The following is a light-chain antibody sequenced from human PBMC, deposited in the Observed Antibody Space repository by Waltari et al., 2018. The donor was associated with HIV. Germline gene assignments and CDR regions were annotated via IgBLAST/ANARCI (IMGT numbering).Light chain of an antibody. CDR2: GVN. CDR3: SSYTNTDILL. Sequence: QSALTQPASVSGSPGQSITISCTGANTDIGLYNLVSWYRQHPDKAPQLVIYGVNTRPSGVSDRFSGSNSGNTASLTISSLQAEDEADYYCSSYTNTDILLFGGGTKLTVL. CDR1: NTDIGLYNL. J-gene: IGLJ2*01. V-gene: IGLV2-14*01.